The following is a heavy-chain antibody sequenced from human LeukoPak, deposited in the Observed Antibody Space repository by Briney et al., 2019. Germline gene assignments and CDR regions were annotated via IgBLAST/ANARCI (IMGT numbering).Heavy chain of an antibody. Sequence: PGGSLRLSCAASGFIFNTYGMHWVRQAPGKGLEWVAVISYDGSDKYFADSVEGRFTISRDDSKNMMYLQMNSLRAEDTAVYYCARDRTYTWTFDYWGQGTLVTVSS. J-gene: IGHJ4*02. D-gene: IGHD1-1*01. CDR3: ARDRTYTWTFDY. CDR1: GFIFNTYG. V-gene: IGHV3-30*03. CDR2: ISYDGSDK.